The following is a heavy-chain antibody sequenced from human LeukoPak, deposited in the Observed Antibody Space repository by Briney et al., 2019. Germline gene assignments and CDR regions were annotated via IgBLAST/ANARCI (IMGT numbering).Heavy chain of an antibody. CDR3: ARDGDSSGWYGGDWFDP. Sequence: PGGSLRLSCAASGFTISSYWMSWVRQAPGKGLEWVANIKQDGSEKYYVDSVKGRFTISRDNAKNSLYLQMNSLRAEDTAVYYCARDGDSSGWYGGDWFDPWGQGTLVTVSS. D-gene: IGHD6-19*01. J-gene: IGHJ5*02. CDR1: GFTISSYW. V-gene: IGHV3-7*01. CDR2: IKQDGSEK.